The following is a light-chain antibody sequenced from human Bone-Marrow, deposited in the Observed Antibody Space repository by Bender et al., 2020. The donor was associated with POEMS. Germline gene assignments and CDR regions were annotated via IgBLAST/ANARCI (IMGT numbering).Light chain of an antibody. CDR2: FDS. Sequence: SYVLTQPPSVSVAPGATATISCGGDDIGSKSVHWYQQKPGQAPVLIIYFDSARPSGIPERFSGSNSGNTATLTISGVGAGDEADYYCQAWDSSTVVFGGGTKLTVL. CDR3: QAWDSSTVV. CDR1: DIGSKS. V-gene: IGLV3-21*01. J-gene: IGLJ2*01.